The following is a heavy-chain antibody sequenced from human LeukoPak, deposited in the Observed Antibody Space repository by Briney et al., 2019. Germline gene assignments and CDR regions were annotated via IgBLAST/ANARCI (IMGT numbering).Heavy chain of an antibody. Sequence: GSLRLSCAASGFTFSSYWMHWVRQAPGKGLVWVSRINSDGSSTSYADSVKGRFTISRDNAKNTLYLQMNSLRAEDTAVYYCARLDLAGNIDYWGQGTLVTVSS. J-gene: IGHJ4*02. D-gene: IGHD3/OR15-3a*01. CDR2: INSDGSST. CDR1: GFTFSSYW. V-gene: IGHV3-74*01. CDR3: ARLDLAGNIDY.